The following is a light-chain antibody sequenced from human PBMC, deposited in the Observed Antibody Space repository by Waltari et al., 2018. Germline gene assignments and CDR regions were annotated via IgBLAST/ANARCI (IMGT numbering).Light chain of an antibody. V-gene: IGKV1-39*01. CDR2: KAS. CDR1: ENVNNY. CDR3: QHGYTSPYS. Sequence: DIQMTQSPSSLSASVGDRVTFTCRATENVNNYLNWYQQKPGKAPKLLIYKASTLQTGVPSRFSGSGSGTDYTFIISSLQSEDVATYYCQHGYTSPYSFGQGTKVEIK. J-gene: IGKJ2*03.